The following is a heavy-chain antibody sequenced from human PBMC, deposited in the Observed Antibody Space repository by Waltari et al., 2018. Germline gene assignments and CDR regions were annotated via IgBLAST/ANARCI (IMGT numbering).Heavy chain of an antibody. Sequence: QVQLLQSGAELQKPGASVKVSCKVSAYTLTELSMHWVRPAPAKGLEWMGGFDPEDGETIYAQKFQGRVTMTEDTSTDTAYRELSSLRSEDTAVYYCATGRYSSGWYGYYYYGMDVWGQGTTVTVSS. V-gene: IGHV1-24*01. CDR1: AYTLTELS. D-gene: IGHD6-19*01. CDR2: FDPEDGET. CDR3: ATGRYSSGWYGYYYYGMDV. J-gene: IGHJ6*02.